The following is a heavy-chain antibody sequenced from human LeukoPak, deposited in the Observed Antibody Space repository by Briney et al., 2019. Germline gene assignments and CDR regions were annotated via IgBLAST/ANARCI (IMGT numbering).Heavy chain of an antibody. V-gene: IGHV4-59*01. CDR3: ARLREGKWFDP. D-gene: IGHD1-26*01. J-gene: IGHJ5*02. Sequence: SETLSLTCTVSGGSINYYFWSWIRQPPGKGLEWIGYIYYSGGTDYNPSLKSRVTISVDTSKNQFSLKLSSVTAADTAVYYCARLREGKWFDPWGQGTLVTVSS. CDR1: GGSINYYF. CDR2: IYYSGGT.